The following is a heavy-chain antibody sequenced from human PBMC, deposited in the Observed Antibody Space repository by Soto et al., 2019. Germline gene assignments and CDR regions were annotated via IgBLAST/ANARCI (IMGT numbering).Heavy chain of an antibody. J-gene: IGHJ3*02. Sequence: EVQLVESGGGLVQPGNSLRLSCAASGFSLANFWMTWVRQAPGMGPEWVAIIKEDGSMRYYMDSVEGRFTISRDNANNFLFLYMNSLRAEDTAVYYCARDLTVTRGCSDTTCYYEALDIWGQGTMVTVSS. CDR2: IKEDGSMR. D-gene: IGHD2-2*01. CDR1: GFSLANFW. CDR3: ARDLTVTRGCSDTTCYYEALDI. V-gene: IGHV3-7*01.